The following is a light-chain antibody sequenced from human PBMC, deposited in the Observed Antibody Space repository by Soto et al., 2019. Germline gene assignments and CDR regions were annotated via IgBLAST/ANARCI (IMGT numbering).Light chain of an antibody. CDR3: QQYYNTPLT. CDR2: WAS. CDR1: QSVLYSSNSKNY. V-gene: IGKV4-1*01. Sequence: DIVMTQSPDSLAVSLGERATINCKSSQSVLYSSNSKNYLAWYQQKPGQPPKLLIYWASTRESGVPDRFSGSGSGKDFTLTITSLQAEDVAVYYCQQYYNTPLTFGGGTKVEIK. J-gene: IGKJ4*01.